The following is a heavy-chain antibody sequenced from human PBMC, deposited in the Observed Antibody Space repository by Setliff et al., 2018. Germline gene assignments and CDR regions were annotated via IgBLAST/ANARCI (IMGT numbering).Heavy chain of an antibody. Sequence: PGGSLRLSCAASGFTFARFAMHWVRQAPGKGLEWVAVISYDGINKYYADSVKGRFTISRDNSKNTLYLQMNSLRVEDTAVYYCARDGVPPLNYNFWSGNFEFWGQGTLVTVS. J-gene: IGHJ4*02. D-gene: IGHD3-3*01. CDR3: ARDGVPPLNYNFWSGNFEF. V-gene: IGHV3-30*01. CDR2: ISYDGINK. CDR1: GFTFARFA.